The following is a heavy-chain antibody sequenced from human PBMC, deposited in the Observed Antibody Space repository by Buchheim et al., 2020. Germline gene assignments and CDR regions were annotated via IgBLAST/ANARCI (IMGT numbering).Heavy chain of an antibody. Sequence: EVQLLESGGGLVQPGGSLRLSCAASGFTFSSYAMSWVRQAPGRGLEWVSAISGSGGSTYYADSVKGRFTISRDNSKNTLYLQMNSLRAEDTAVYYCAKDGMYYDILTGPGYFDYWGQGTL. CDR2: ISGSGGST. D-gene: IGHD3-9*01. CDR1: GFTFSSYA. V-gene: IGHV3-23*01. CDR3: AKDGMYYDILTGPGYFDY. J-gene: IGHJ4*02.